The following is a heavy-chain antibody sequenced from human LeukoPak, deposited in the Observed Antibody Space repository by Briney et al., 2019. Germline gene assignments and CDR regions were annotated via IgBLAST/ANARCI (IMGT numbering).Heavy chain of an antibody. V-gene: IGHV1-2*06. J-gene: IGHJ4*02. CDR3: ARELGVGITMIVVVTHFDY. Sequence: ASVKVSCKASGYTFTGYYMHWVRQAPGQGLEWMGRINPNSGGTNYAQKFRGRVTMTRDTSISTAYMELSRLRSDDTAVYYCARELGVGITMIVVVTHFDYWGQGALVTVSS. CDR2: INPNSGGT. D-gene: IGHD3-22*01. CDR1: GYTFTGYY.